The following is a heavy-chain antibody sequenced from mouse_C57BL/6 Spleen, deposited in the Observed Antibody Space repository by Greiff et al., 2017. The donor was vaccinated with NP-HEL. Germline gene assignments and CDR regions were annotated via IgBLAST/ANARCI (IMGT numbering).Heavy chain of an antibody. CDR3: ARSPYYYGSSYLDD. Sequence: QVQLQQPGTELVKPGASVKLSCKASGYTFTSYWMHWVKQRPGQGLEWIGNINPSNGGTNYNEKFKSKATLTVDKSSSTAYRQLSSLTSEDSAVYYCARSPYYYGSSYLDDWGQGTTLTVSS. V-gene: IGHV1-53*01. CDR1: GYTFTSYW. J-gene: IGHJ2*01. D-gene: IGHD1-1*01. CDR2: INPSNGGT.